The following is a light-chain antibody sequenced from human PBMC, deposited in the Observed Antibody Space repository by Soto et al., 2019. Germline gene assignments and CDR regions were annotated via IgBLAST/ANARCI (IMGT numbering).Light chain of an antibody. CDR2: ATS. V-gene: IGKV1-39*01. Sequence: DIQMTQSPSSLSASVGDRVTITCRASQSISGHLNWYQHKPGKAPERLIYATSTLHIGVPSRFSGSESVTDFSLHIRSLQPEDFATYYCQQSYSSPRFTFGPGTKVDIK. J-gene: IGKJ3*01. CDR1: QSISGH. CDR3: QQSYSSPRFT.